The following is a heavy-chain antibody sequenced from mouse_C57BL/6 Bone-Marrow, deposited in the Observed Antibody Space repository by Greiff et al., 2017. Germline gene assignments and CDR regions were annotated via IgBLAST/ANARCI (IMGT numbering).Heavy chain of an antibody. CDR3: EKFVSSGFADY. CDR1: GYAFSSSW. V-gene: IGHV1-82*01. J-gene: IGHJ2*01. CDR2: IYPGDGDT. D-gene: IGHD3-2*02. Sequence: QVQLQQSGPELVKPGASVKISCKASGYAFSSSWMNWVKQRTGKGLEWIGRIYPGDGDTNYNGKFKGKATLTADKSSSTAYMQLSSLTSEDSAVYFDEKFVSSGFADYWGQGTTLTVSA.